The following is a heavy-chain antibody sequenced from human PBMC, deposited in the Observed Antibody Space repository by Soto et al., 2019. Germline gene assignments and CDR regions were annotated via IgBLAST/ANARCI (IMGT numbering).Heavy chain of an antibody. CDR2: ISYDGSNK. D-gene: IGHD4-17*01. CDR1: GFTFSSYA. CDR3: ARERARSLFYFDY. Sequence: GGSLRLSCAASGFTFSSYAMHWVRQAPGKGLEWVAVISYDGSNKYYADSVKGRFTISRDNSKNTLYLQMNSLRAEDTAVYYCARERARSLFYFDYWGQGTLVTVSS. V-gene: IGHV3-30-3*01. J-gene: IGHJ4*02.